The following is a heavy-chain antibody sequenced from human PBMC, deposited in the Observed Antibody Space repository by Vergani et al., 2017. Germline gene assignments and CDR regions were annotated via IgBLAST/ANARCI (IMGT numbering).Heavy chain of an antibody. CDR3: ARGVIGLTHNYYYGMDV. V-gene: IGHV4-34*01. Sequence: QVQLQQWGAGLLKPSETLSLTCAVYGESFSAYYWSWIRQPPGKGLEWIGEINHTGSTNYNPSLKSRVTISVDTSKNQLSLKLSSVTAADTAVYYCARGVIGLTHNYYYGMDVWGQGTTVTVSS. D-gene: IGHD3-16*02. J-gene: IGHJ6*02. CDR2: INHTGST. CDR1: GESFSAYY.